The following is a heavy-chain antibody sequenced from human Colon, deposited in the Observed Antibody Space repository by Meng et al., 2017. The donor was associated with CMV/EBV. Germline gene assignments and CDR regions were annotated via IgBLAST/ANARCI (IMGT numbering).Heavy chain of an antibody. CDR3: ATELSRGGY. CDR1: GDTFIDFG. Sequence: QVQVGRSGTELKRPGAAVKGSCKASGDTFIDFGISWVRQAPGQGLEWMGWISAYNGNTNYAPEFQGRVTLTTDTSTTTDTSTTTVYMELRSLRSDDTAIYYCATELSRGGYWGQGTLVTVSS. CDR2: ISAYNGNT. V-gene: IGHV1-18*01. J-gene: IGHJ4*02.